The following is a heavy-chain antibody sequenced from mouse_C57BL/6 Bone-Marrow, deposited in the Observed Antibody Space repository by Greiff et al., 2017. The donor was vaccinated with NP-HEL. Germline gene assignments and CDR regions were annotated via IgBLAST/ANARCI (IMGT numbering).Heavy chain of an antibody. CDR3: ARDGYWVAMDY. V-gene: IGHV1-75*01. Sequence: QVQLKESGPELVKPGASVKISCKASGYTFTDYYINWVKQRPGQGLEWIGWIFPGSGSTYYNEKFKGKAPLTVDNSSTTAYMLLSSLTSEDSAVYFCARDGYWVAMDYWGQGTSVTVSS. D-gene: IGHD2-3*01. CDR1: GYTFTDYY. CDR2: IFPGSGST. J-gene: IGHJ4*01.